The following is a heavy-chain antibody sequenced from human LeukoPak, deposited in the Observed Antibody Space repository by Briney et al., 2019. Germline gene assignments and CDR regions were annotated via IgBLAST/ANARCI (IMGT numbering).Heavy chain of an antibody. Sequence: GASVKVSCKASGYTFTSYYMHWVRQAPGQGLEWMGIINPSGGSTSYAQKFQGRVTMTRDMSTSTVYMELSSLRSEDTAVYYCAREGYTQYYFDYWGQGTLVTVSS. V-gene: IGHV1-46*01. J-gene: IGHJ4*02. D-gene: IGHD6-13*01. CDR3: AREGYTQYYFDY. CDR1: GYTFTSYY. CDR2: INPSGGST.